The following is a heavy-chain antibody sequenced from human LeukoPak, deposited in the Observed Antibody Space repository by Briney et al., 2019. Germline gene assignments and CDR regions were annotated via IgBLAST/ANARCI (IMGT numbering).Heavy chain of an antibody. J-gene: IGHJ3*02. V-gene: IGHV3-21*01. CDR2: ISSSSSYI. Sequence: GGSLRLPCAASGFTFSSYSMNWVRQAPGKGLEWVSSISSSSSYIYYADSVKGRFTISRDNAKNSLYLQMNSLRAEDTAVYYCARDRCGGDCYFPDAFDIWGQGTMVTVSS. CDR3: ARDRCGGDCYFPDAFDI. D-gene: IGHD2-21*02. CDR1: GFTFSSYS.